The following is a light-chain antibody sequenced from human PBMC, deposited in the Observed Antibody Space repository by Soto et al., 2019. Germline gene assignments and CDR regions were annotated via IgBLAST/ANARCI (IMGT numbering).Light chain of an antibody. V-gene: IGKV3-11*01. J-gene: IGKJ4*01. CDR2: GAS. CDR1: KSVGTY. Sequence: EIVMAQSPATLSLSPGERATLSCRASKSVGTYLAWYQQKPGQAPRLLIYGASNRATGIPARFSGSGSGTDFTLTISSLEPEAFAVYYCQQCDSWPLTFGGGTKVDIK. CDR3: QQCDSWPLT.